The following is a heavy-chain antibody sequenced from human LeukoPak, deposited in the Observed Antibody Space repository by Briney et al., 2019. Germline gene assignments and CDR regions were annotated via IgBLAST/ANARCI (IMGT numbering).Heavy chain of an antibody. CDR1: GRSINSSIHY. CDR3: ATSRQLLDNWFDP. D-gene: IGHD2-2*01. Sequence: SETLSLTCTVSGRSINSSIHYWGWIRQAPGKGLEWIGSIHYSGSTYYNPSLKSRVTISLDTSKNQFSLKLSSVTAADTAVYYCATSRQLLDNWFDPWGQGTLVTVSS. CDR2: IHYSGST. J-gene: IGHJ5*02. V-gene: IGHV4-39*01.